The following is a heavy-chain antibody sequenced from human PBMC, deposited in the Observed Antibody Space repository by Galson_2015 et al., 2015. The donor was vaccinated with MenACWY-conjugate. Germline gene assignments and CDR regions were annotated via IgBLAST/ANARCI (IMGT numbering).Heavy chain of an antibody. CDR1: GGTFSSYA. Sequence: SVKVSCKASGGTFSSYAISWVRQAPGQGLEWMGGIIPIFGTANYAQKFQGRVTITTDKSTSTAYMELSSLRSEDTAVYYCARSRGYSYGFFDYWGQGTLVTVSS. D-gene: IGHD5-18*01. CDR3: ARSRGYSYGFFDY. V-gene: IGHV1-69*05. CDR2: IIPIFGTA. J-gene: IGHJ4*02.